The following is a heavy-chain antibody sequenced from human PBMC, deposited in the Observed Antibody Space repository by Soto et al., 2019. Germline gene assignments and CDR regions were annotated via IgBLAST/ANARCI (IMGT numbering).Heavy chain of an antibody. V-gene: IGHV3-7*03. Sequence: PVGSLRLSCAASGFTFSSYWMSWVRQAPGKGLEWVANIKQDGSEKYYVDSVKGRFTISRDNAKNSLYLQMNSLRAEDTAVYYCARDSRYCSGGSCYSGLNWFDPWGQGTLVTVSS. CDR1: GFTFSSYW. J-gene: IGHJ5*02. CDR2: IKQDGSEK. CDR3: ARDSRYCSGGSCYSGLNWFDP. D-gene: IGHD2-15*01.